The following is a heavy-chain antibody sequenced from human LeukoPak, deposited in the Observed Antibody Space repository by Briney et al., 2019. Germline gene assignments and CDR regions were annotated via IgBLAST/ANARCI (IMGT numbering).Heavy chain of an antibody. CDR3: AREGDYYGSGSYSAFDI. V-gene: IGHV3-21*01. Sequence: PGGSLRLSCAASGFTFSSYSMNWVRQAPGKGLEWVSSISSSSSYIYYADSVKGRLTISRDNAKNSLYLQMNSLRAEDTAVYYCAREGDYYGSGSYSAFDIWGQGTMVTVSS. D-gene: IGHD3-10*01. CDR1: GFTFSSYS. CDR2: ISSSSSYI. J-gene: IGHJ3*02.